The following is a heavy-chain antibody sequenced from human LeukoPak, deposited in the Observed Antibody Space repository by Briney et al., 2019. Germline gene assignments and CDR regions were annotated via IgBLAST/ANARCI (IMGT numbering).Heavy chain of an antibody. Sequence: GASVKVFCKASGYTFTSYYMHWVRQAPGQGLEWMGIINPSGGSTSYAQKFQGRVTMTRDTSTSTVYMELSSLRSEDTAVYYCAIYDSSGYYTLVGGDYWGQGTLVTVSS. CDR1: GYTFTSYY. CDR2: INPSGGST. CDR3: AIYDSSGYYTLVGGDY. J-gene: IGHJ4*02. V-gene: IGHV1-46*01. D-gene: IGHD3-22*01.